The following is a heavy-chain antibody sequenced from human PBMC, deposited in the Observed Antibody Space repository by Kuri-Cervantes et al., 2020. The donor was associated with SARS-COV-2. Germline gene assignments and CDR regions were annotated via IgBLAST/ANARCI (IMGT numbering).Heavy chain of an antibody. CDR1: GFTFSSYA. CDR2: ISYDGSNK. D-gene: IGHD3-22*01. V-gene: IGHV3-30*04. J-gene: IGHJ6*03. CDR3: AREGYYDSSGNYAATGMDV. Sequence: GESLKISCAASGFTFSSYAMHWVRQAPGKGLEWVAVISYDGSNKYYADSVKGRFTISRDNSHNTMYLQMNGLRTEDTAVYFCAREGYYDSSGNYAATGMDVWGKGTTVTVSS.